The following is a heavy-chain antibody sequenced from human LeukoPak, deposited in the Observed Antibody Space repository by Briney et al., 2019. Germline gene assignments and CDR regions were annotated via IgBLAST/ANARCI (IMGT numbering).Heavy chain of an antibody. CDR3: ARALGGSTGAFDI. Sequence: KPGGSLRLSCVASGFTFSSYSMNWVRQAPGKGLEWVSSISSSSSYIYYADSVKGRFTISRDNAKNSLYLQMNSLRAEDTAVYYCARALGGSTGAFDIWGQGTMVTVSS. V-gene: IGHV3-21*01. CDR2: ISSSSSYI. J-gene: IGHJ3*02. D-gene: IGHD3-16*01. CDR1: GFTFSSYS.